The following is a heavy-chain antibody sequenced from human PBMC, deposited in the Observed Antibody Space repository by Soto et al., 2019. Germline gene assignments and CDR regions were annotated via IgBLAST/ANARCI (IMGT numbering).Heavy chain of an antibody. V-gene: IGHV3-23*01. CDR3: AKRQGTGLAAKNFDF. CDR1: GFPFSNHA. J-gene: IGHJ4*02. Sequence: EVQLLESGGGLVQPGGSLRVSCAASGFPFSNHAMSWVRQAPGKGLEWVSSISDGGDLIYYADSVKGRFSMSRDNSENMLYLQMTNLRAEDTAIYFCAKRQGTGLAAKNFDFWGQGTLVTVSS. D-gene: IGHD2-15*01. CDR2: ISDGGDLI.